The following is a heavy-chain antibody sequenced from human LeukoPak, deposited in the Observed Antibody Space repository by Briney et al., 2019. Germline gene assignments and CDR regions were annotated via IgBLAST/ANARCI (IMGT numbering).Heavy chain of an antibody. V-gene: IGHV4-4*07. Sequence: SETLSLTCTVSGGSISGYYWSWIRQPAGKGLEWIGRIYTSGSTNYNPSLKSRVTMSLDTSKNQFSLKLSSVTAADTAVYYCARDPKGIAVADPFDYWGQGTLVTVSS. CDR3: ARDPKGIAVADPFDY. CDR1: GGSISGYY. CDR2: IYTSGST. D-gene: IGHD6-19*01. J-gene: IGHJ4*02.